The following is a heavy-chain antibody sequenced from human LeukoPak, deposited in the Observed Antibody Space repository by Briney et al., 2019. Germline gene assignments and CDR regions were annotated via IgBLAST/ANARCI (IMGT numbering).Heavy chain of an antibody. J-gene: IGHJ4*02. CDR2: INVYNGNR. CDR3: ARNYDRRPFDY. CDR1: GYTFSSYA. D-gene: IGHD3-22*01. Sequence: VASVKVSCKASGYTFSSYAISWVRQAPGQGLEWMGWINVYNGNRNYAQNLQDRVTMTTDTSTSTAYMELRSLRSDDTALYYCARNYDRRPFDYWGQGILVTVSS. V-gene: IGHV1-18*01.